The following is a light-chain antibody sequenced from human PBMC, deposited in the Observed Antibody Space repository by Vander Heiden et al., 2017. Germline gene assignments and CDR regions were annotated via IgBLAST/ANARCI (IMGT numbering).Light chain of an antibody. CDR1: QGVSSN. CDR3: QQSNDWAWT. J-gene: IGKJ1*01. Sequence: EIVMTQSPATLSVPPGGGATLARRASQGVSSNLAWYQQKPGQAPRLLIYGASTRATGIPARFSGSGSGTEFTLTISSLQSEDFAVYYCQQSNDWAWTFGQGTKVEIK. V-gene: IGKV3-15*01. CDR2: GAS.